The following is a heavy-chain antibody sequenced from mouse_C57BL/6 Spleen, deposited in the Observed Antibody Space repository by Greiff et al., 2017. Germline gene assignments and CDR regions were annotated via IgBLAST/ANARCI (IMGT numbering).Heavy chain of an antibody. CDR3: ARKEGLYYYGSPYAMDY. CDR2: INPSTGGT. J-gene: IGHJ4*01. V-gene: IGHV1-42*01. Sequence: DVQLQESGPELVKPGASVKISCKASGYSFTGYYMNWVKQSPEKSLEWIGEINPSTGGTTYNQKFKAKATLTVDKSSSTAYMQLKSLTSEDSAVYYCARKEGLYYYGSPYAMDYWGQGTSVTVSS. D-gene: IGHD1-1*01. CDR1: GYSFTGYY.